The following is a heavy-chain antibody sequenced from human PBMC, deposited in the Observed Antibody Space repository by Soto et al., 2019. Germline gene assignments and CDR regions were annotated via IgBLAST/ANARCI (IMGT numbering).Heavy chain of an antibody. V-gene: IGHV4-31*03. J-gene: IGHJ2*01. CDR3: ARDVSYCSGGGCHPKWYFDL. CDR2: IYYSGTT. Sequence: SETLSLTCTVSGASISSGGYHWSWIRQHPGKGLEWIGNIYYSGTTYFNPSLKSRVTMSVDTSKNQFSLNLSSVTAADTAVYYCARDVSYCSGGGCHPKWYFDLWGRGTLVTVSS. D-gene: IGHD2-15*01. CDR1: GASISSGGYH.